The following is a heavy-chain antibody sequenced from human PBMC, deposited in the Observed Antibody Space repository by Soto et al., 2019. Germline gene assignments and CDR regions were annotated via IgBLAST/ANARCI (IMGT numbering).Heavy chain of an antibody. CDR2: ISSSSSYT. CDR1: GFTFSDYY. V-gene: IGHV3-11*06. D-gene: IGHD3-3*01. J-gene: IGHJ3*02. CDR3: AKDSRLPGFGLLIHAFDM. Sequence: PGGSLRLSCAASGFTFSDYYMSWIRQAPGKGLEWVSYISSSSSYTNYADSVKGRFTISRDNAKNSLYLQMNSLRAEDTAVYYCAKDSRLPGFGLLIHAFDMWGHGTMVTVSS.